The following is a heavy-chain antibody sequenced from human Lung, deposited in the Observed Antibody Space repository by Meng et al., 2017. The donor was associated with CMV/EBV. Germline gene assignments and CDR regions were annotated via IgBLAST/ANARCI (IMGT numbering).Heavy chain of an antibody. J-gene: IGHJ4*02. V-gene: IGHV4-31*03. Sequence: VQLEESGPGLVQPSQTLSLTCTVSGGSIGSGGYYWSWIRQHPGKGLEWIGYIYYTGSTFYNPSLKSRVTISVDTSKNQFSLKLIPATAADTAVYYCAREAGRDGYATPKFDYWGQGTLVTVSS. D-gene: IGHD5-24*01. CDR2: IYYTGST. CDR1: GGSIGSGGYY. CDR3: AREAGRDGYATPKFDY.